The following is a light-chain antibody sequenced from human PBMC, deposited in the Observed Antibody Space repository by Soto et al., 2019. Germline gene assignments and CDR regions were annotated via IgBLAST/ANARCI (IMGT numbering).Light chain of an antibody. CDR1: QSISSW. CDR3: QYYNNYCWT. Sequence: DIPLTQSPSTLSASVGDRVTITCRASQSISSWLAWYQQKPGKAPKFLIYKTSNLESGVPSWFSGSGSGTEFTLTISSLQPDDFATYYCQYYNNYCWTFGQGTKVEIK. V-gene: IGKV1-5*03. J-gene: IGKJ1*01. CDR2: KTS.